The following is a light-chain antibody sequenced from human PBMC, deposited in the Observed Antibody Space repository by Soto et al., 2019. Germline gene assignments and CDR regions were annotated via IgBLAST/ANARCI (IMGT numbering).Light chain of an antibody. CDR3: QQYGSSGT. J-gene: IGKJ1*01. CDR2: GAS. CDR1: QSVSNNY. V-gene: IGKV3-20*01. Sequence: EIQLTQSPGTLSVSPGERATLSCRASQSVSNNYLAWYKQKPGQAPRLLIYGASNRATGIPDRFSGSGSATDFTLTISRLEPDDFAVYYCQQYGSSGTFGQGTKVDIK.